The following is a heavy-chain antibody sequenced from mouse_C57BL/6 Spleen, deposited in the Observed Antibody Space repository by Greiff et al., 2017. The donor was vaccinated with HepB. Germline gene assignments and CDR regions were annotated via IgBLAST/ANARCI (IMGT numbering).Heavy chain of an antibody. Sequence: VQLKESGGGLVKPGGSLKLSCAASGFTFSSYAMSWVRQTPEKRLEWVATISDGGSYTYYPDNVKGRFTISRDNAKNNLYLQMSHLKSEDTAMYYCARVGVTTNFDYWGQGTTLTVSS. J-gene: IGHJ2*01. D-gene: IGHD2-2*01. CDR2: ISDGGSYT. CDR3: ARVGVTTNFDY. V-gene: IGHV5-4*01. CDR1: GFTFSSYA.